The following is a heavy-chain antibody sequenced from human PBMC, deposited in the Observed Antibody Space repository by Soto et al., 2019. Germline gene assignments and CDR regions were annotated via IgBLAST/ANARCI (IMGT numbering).Heavy chain of an antibody. V-gene: IGHV6-1*01. J-gene: IGHJ5*02. CDR1: GDSVSSNNAA. CDR2: TYFRSKWYN. D-gene: IGHD6-13*01. Sequence: PSQTLSLTCAISGDSVSSNNAAWNWIRQSPSRGLEWLGRTYFRSKWYNDYAVSMKGRIIINPDTSKNQFSLQFNSVTPDDTAVYYCAREEIATAYNWFEPWGQGTLVTVSS. CDR3: AREEIATAYNWFEP.